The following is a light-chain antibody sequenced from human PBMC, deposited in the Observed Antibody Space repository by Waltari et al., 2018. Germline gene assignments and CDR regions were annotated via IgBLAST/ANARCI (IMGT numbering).Light chain of an antibody. CDR3: SSYTSSSAYVFAYV. CDR1: SSDVGGYTY. J-gene: IGLJ1*01. CDR2: EVS. V-gene: IGLV2-14*01. Sequence: QSALTQPASVSGSPGQSITISCTGTSSDVGGYTYVSWYQPHPDKAPKLMIYEVSNRPSGVSNRFSGSKSGNTASLTISGLQAEDEADYYCSSYTSSSAYVFAYVFGTGTKVTVL.